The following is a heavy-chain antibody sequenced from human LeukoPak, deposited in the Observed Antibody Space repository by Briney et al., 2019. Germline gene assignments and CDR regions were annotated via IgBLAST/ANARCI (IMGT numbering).Heavy chain of an antibody. J-gene: IGHJ5*02. CDR2: MNPNSGYT. CDR3: ARMSLSDRRFDP. V-gene: IGHV1-8*03. CDR1: GYTFSNFD. D-gene: IGHD3-22*01. Sequence: SVKLSCKASGYTFSNFDANWVRHATGQGLEWMGWMNPNSGYTDYAQKFQGRVTFTRNISISTAYMELSSLRSDDTAVYYCARMSLSDRRFDPWGQGTLITVSS.